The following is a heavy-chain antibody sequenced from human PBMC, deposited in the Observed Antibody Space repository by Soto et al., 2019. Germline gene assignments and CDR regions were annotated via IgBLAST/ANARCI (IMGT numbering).Heavy chain of an antibody. D-gene: IGHD3-10*01. J-gene: IGHJ4*02. CDR1: GGSISISSYY. V-gene: IGHV4-39*02. CDR3: ARRGVSGPVDY. Sequence: QLQLQESGPGLVKPSETLSLTCTVSGGSISISSYYWGWIRQPPGKGLEWIGNIYYSGSAYNNPSLKNRATISVDMSKNNFSVKLSSVTAADTAVYYCARRGVSGPVDYWGQGTLVTVSS. CDR2: IYYSGSA.